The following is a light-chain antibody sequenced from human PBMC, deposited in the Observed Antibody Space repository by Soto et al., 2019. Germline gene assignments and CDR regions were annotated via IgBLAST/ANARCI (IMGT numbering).Light chain of an antibody. CDR1: SSDVGSYNL. Sequence: QSVLTQPAAVSGSPGQSITISCTGASSDVGSYNLVSWYQQHPGKAPKLMIYEVSKRPSGVSNRFSGSKPGNTASLTISGLQAEDEADYYCCSYAGSSTLFYVFGTGTKVTVL. V-gene: IGLV2-23*02. CDR2: EVS. J-gene: IGLJ1*01. CDR3: CSYAGSSTLFYV.